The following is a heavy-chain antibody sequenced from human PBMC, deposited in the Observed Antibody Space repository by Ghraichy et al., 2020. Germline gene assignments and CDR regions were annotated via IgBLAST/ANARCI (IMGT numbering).Heavy chain of an antibody. D-gene: IGHD4-23*01. CDR1: GFTFSSYS. CDR3: ATTVAHYYYYGMDV. J-gene: IGHJ6*02. CDR2: ISSSSSYI. V-gene: IGHV3-21*01. Sequence: GESLNISCAASGFTFSSYSMNWVRQAPGKGLEWVSSISSSSSYIYYADSVKGRFTISRDNAKNSLYLQMNSLRAEDTAVYYCATTVAHYYYYGMDVWGQGTTVTGSS.